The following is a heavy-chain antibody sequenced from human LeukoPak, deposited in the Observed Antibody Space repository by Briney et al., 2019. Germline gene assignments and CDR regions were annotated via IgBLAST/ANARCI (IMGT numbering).Heavy chain of an antibody. Sequence: SETLSLTCTVSGGSISSYYWSWIRQPPGKGLEWIGYIYYSGSTNYNPPLKSRVTISVDTSKNQFSLKLSSVTAADTAVYYCARHVEGRFDHWGQGTLVTVSS. CDR3: ARHVEGRFDH. J-gene: IGHJ5*02. V-gene: IGHV4-59*08. CDR2: IYYSGST. CDR1: GGSISSYY. D-gene: IGHD2-21*01.